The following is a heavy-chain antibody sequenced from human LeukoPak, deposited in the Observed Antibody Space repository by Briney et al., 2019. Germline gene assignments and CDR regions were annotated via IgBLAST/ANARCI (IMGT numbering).Heavy chain of an antibody. V-gene: IGHV4-39*07. CDR3: ARTYYYDSAPDY. J-gene: IGHJ4*02. CDR1: GGSISSSSYY. CDR2: IYYSGST. Sequence: SETLSLTCTVSGGSISSSSYYWGWIRQPPGKGLEWIGSIYYSGSTNYNPSLKGRVTISVDTSKNQFSLKLSSVTAADTAVYYCARTYYYDSAPDYWGQGTLVTVSS. D-gene: IGHD3-22*01.